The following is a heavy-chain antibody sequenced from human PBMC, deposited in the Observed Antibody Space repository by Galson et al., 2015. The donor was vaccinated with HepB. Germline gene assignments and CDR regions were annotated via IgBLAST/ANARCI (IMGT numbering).Heavy chain of an antibody. D-gene: IGHD6-19*01. J-gene: IGHJ4*02. CDR1: GFTFSGSA. CDR3: TRLGDFSGYSSR. Sequence: SLRLSCAASGFTFSGSAIHWVRQASGKGPEWVGLIRSKANNYATSYVPSLKGRFTISRYDSKNMAYLHMKSLKTEDAAVYYCTRLGDFSGYSSRWGQGTLVTVSS. CDR2: IRSKANNYAT. V-gene: IGHV3-73*01.